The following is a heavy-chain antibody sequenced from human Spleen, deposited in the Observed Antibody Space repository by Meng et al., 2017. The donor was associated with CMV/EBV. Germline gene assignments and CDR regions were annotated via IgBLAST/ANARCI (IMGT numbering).Heavy chain of an antibody. V-gene: IGHV4-31*03. D-gene: IGHD1-7*01. CDR3: ASGITGTPGVGYFDY. CDR1: GGSISSGGYY. J-gene: IGHJ4*02. CDR2: IYYSGST. Sequence: SETLSLTCTVSGGSISSGGYYWSWIRQHPGKGLEWIGYIYYSGSTYYNPSLKSRVTISVDTSKNQFSLKLSSVTAADTAVYYCASGITGTPGVGYFDYWGQGTLVTVSS.